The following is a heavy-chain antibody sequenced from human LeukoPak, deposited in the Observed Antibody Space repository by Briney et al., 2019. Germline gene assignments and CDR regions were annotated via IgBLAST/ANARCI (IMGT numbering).Heavy chain of an antibody. J-gene: IGHJ6*03. V-gene: IGHV4-59*08. CDR2: IYYSGST. CDR3: ARLTNMEKDVTPTYYMDV. Sequence: PSETLSLTCTVSGGSISSYYWSWIRQPPGKGLEWIGYIYYSGSTNYNPSLKSRVTISVDTSKNHFSLKLSSVTAADTAVYYCARLTNMEKDVTPTYYMDVWGKGTTVTVSS. D-gene: IGHD2-8*01. CDR1: GGSISSYY.